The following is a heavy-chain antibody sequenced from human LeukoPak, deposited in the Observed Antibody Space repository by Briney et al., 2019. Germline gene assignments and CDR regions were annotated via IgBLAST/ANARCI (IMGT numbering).Heavy chain of an antibody. V-gene: IGHV3-23*01. CDR3: AKDLVTGSLDY. Sequence: GGSLRLSCAASGFTFSSYAMSWVRQAPGKGLEWVSSISGSGGSTYYADSVKGRFTISRANSENTLYVQMNSLRAEDAAVYYCAKDLVTGSLDYWGQGTLVTVSS. J-gene: IGHJ4*02. CDR2: ISGSGGST. CDR1: GFTFSSYA. D-gene: IGHD3-10*01.